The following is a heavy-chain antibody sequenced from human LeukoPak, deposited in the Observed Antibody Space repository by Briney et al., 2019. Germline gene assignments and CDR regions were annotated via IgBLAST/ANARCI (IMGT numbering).Heavy chain of an antibody. D-gene: IGHD4-23*01. V-gene: IGHV4-59*01. CDR3: ARTHDYGGNTDFDY. Sequence: SETLSLTCTVSGGSISSYYWSWIRQPPGKGLEWIGYIYYSGGTYYNPSLKSRVTISLDTSKNQFSLKLSSVTAADTAVYFCARTHDYGGNTDFDYWGQGILVTVSS. J-gene: IGHJ4*02. CDR1: GGSISSYY. CDR2: IYYSGGT.